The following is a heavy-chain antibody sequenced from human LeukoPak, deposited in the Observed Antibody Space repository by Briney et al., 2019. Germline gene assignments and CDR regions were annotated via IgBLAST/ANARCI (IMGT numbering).Heavy chain of an antibody. V-gene: IGHV4-39*07. CDR2: IYYSGST. D-gene: IGHD4-11*01. J-gene: IGHJ6*03. Sequence: SETLSLTCTVSGGSISSSSYYWGWIRQPPGKGLEWIGSIYYSGSTYYNPSLKSRVTISVDTSKNQFSLKLSSVTAADTAVYYCAREISNYEIGYCMDVWGKGTTVTVSS. CDR1: GGSISSSSYY. CDR3: AREISNYEIGYCMDV.